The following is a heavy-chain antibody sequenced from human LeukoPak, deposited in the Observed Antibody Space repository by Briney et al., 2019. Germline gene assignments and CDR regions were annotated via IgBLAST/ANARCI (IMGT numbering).Heavy chain of an antibody. Sequence: SETLSLTCTVSGGSISSNSYYWGWIRQPPGKGLEWIGNIYYSGSTYYNPSLKRRVTISVDTSKSQFSLNVTSVTAADTAVYYCARLARDYSNHLPRSAFDVWGQGTMVTVSS. CDR1: GGSISSNSYY. CDR3: ARLARDYSNHLPRSAFDV. CDR2: IYYSGST. V-gene: IGHV4-39*01. D-gene: IGHD4-11*01. J-gene: IGHJ3*01.